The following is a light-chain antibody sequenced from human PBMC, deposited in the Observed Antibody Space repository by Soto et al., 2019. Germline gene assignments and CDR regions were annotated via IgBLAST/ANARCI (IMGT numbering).Light chain of an antibody. CDR2: GAS. V-gene: IGKV3-15*01. CDR3: QQYSDWLLTYT. J-gene: IGKJ2*01. CDR1: QRVSTN. Sequence: EIVMTQSPATLSVSPGERATLSCRASQRVSTNLAWYQQKPGQAPRLLIYGASTRATGIPGRFSGSGAETEFTLTISNLQSEDFAVYYCQQYSDWLLTYTFGQGTKLEIK.